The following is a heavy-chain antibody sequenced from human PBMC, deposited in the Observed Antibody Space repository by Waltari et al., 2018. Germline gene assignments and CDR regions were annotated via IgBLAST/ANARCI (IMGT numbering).Heavy chain of an antibody. D-gene: IGHD1-26*01. Sequence: QVQLQQWGAGLLKPSETLSLTCAVYDGSFSGYYWSWIRQPPGKGLEWVGEINHSGSTKYNPSLKSRGTISVDRSKNQISLELSSVTAADTAVYYCARAPSGTIEYFQHWGQGTLVIVSS. V-gene: IGHV4-34*02. CDR2: INHSGST. CDR1: DGSFSGYY. CDR3: ARAPSGTIEYFQH. J-gene: IGHJ1*01.